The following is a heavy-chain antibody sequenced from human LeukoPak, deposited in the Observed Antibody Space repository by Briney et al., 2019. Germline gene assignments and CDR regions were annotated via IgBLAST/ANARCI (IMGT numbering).Heavy chain of an antibody. CDR2: ISSSGSTI. CDR1: GFTSSSYE. D-gene: IGHD3-9*01. V-gene: IGHV3-48*03. CDR3: ARVKRYFDWSSPPLAPPYYYYMDV. J-gene: IGHJ6*03. Sequence: PGGSLRLSCAASGFTSSSYEMNWVRQAPGKGLEWVSYISSSGSTIYYADSVKSRFTISRDNAKNSLYLQMNSLRAEDTAVYYCARVKRYFDWSSPPLAPPYYYYMDVWGKGTTVTVSS.